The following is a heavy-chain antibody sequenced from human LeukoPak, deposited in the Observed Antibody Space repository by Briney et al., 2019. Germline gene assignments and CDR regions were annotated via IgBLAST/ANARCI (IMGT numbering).Heavy chain of an antibody. J-gene: IGHJ4*02. Sequence: GGSLRLSCAASGFTFSSYAMHWVRQAPGEGLEWVAVISYDGGKKFYADSVKGRFTISRDNSKNTVNLQMISLRTEDTVVYYCARDLTGSFSYDYWGQGTLVTVSS. CDR1: GFTFSSYA. CDR3: ARDLTGSFSYDY. CDR2: ISYDGGKK. V-gene: IGHV3-30*04. D-gene: IGHD7-27*01.